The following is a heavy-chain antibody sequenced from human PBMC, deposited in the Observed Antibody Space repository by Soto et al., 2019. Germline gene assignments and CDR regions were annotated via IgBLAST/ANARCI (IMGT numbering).Heavy chain of an antibody. CDR2: IYWDDDK. CDR3: AHARNDLVAFDI. D-gene: IGHD6-6*01. J-gene: IGHJ3*02. Sequence: QITLKESGPTLVKPTQTLTLTCTFSGFSLNTGGVGVGWIRQSPGKALEWLGLIYWDDDKRYSPSLKTRLTITKDTSKNQVVLTMTNMEPVDTATYYWAHARNDLVAFDIWGQGTLVTVSS. CDR1: GFSLNTGGVG. V-gene: IGHV2-5*02.